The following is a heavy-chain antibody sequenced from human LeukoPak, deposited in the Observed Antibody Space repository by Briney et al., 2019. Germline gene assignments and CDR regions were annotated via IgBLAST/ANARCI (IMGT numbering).Heavy chain of an antibody. D-gene: IGHD3-22*01. V-gene: IGHV1-18*01. CDR2: ISADNANT. J-gene: IGHJ4*02. CDR3: ARAGGWYYYDSSGYWKTDYFDY. CDR1: GYTFTSYG. Sequence: ASVKVSCKASGYTFTSYGISWVRQAPGQGLEWMGWISADNANTNYAQKLQGRVTMTTDTSTSTAYMELRSLRSDDTAVYYCARAGGWYYYDSSGYWKTDYFDYWGQGTLVTVSS.